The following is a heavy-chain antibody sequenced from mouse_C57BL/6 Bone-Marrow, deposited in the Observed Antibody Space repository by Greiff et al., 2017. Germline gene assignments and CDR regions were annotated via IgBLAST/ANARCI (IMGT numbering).Heavy chain of an antibody. CDR1: GFNIKDDY. D-gene: IGHD1-1*01. V-gene: IGHV14-4*01. Sequence: VQLQQSGAELVRPGASVKLSCTASGFNIKDDYMHWVKQRPEQGLEWIGWIDPENGDTEYASKFQGKATITADTSSNTAYLQLSSLTSEDTAVYYCTTYHYYGSSYWFAYWGQGTLVTVSA. J-gene: IGHJ3*01. CDR2: IDPENGDT. CDR3: TTYHYYGSSYWFAY.